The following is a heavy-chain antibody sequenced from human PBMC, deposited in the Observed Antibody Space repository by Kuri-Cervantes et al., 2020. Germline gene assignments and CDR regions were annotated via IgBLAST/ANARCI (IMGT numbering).Heavy chain of an antibody. CDR2: IYHSGST. D-gene: IGHD6-6*01. V-gene: IGHV4-4*02. J-gene: IGHJ4*02. Sequence: SETLSLTCAVSGDSISSSNWWSWVRQTPGKGLEWIGEIYHSGSTKYNPPLKSRVTISVDTSKNQFSLNLSSVTAADTAVYYCARWGYASSSRIFDYWGQGTLVTVSS. CDR1: GDSISSSNW. CDR3: ARWGYASSSRIFDY.